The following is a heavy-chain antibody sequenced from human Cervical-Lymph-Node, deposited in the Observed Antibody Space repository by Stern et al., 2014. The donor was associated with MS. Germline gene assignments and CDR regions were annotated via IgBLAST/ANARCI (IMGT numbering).Heavy chain of an antibody. CDR1: GFTFSSYS. J-gene: IGHJ4*02. CDR2: ISYDGSRK. V-gene: IGHV3-30*04. CDR3: ARDGVAVAGPTSYFDY. D-gene: IGHD6-19*01. Sequence: VQLVESGGGVVQPGRSLRLSCAASGFTFSSYSMHWVRQAPGKGLEWVALISYDGSRKTYADSVKGRFTISRDNSKNTLYLQMDSLTAEDTAVYSCARDGVAVAGPTSYFDYWGQGTPVTVSS.